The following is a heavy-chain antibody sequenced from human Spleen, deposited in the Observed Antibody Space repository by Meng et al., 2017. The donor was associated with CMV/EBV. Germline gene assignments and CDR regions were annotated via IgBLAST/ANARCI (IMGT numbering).Heavy chain of an antibody. D-gene: IGHD3-3*01. J-gene: IGHJ6*02. Sequence: GESLKISCAASGFTVSSNYMSWVRQAPGKGLEWVANIKQDGSEKYYVDSVKGRFTISRDNAKNSLYLQMNSLRAEDTAVYYCARVIRDYDFWSGFPQHGMDVWGQGTTVTVSS. V-gene: IGHV3-7*01. CDR2: IKQDGSEK. CDR1: GFTVSSNY. CDR3: ARVIRDYDFWSGFPQHGMDV.